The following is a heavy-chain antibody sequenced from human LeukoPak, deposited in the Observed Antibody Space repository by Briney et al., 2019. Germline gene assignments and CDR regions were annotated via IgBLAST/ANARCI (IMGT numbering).Heavy chain of an antibody. CDR1: GGSISSSSYY. Sequence: PSETLSLTCTVSGGSISSSSYYWGWIRQPPGKGLEWIGSIYYSGSTYYNPSLKSRVTISVDTSKNQFSLKLSSVTAADTAVYYCARAVYSYGYRGPAWFDPWGEGTLVTVSS. D-gene: IGHD5-18*01. J-gene: IGHJ5*02. CDR2: IYYSGST. V-gene: IGHV4-39*01. CDR3: ARAVYSYGYRGPAWFDP.